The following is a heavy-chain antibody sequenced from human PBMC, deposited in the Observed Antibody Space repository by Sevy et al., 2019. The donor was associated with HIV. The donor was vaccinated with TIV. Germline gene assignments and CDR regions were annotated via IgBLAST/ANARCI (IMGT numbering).Heavy chain of an antibody. V-gene: IGHV5-51*01. D-gene: IGHD5-12*01. Sequence: GGSLRLSCKGSGYSFTSYWIGWVRQMPGKGLEWMGIIDPGDSDTRYSPSFQGQVTISADKSISTAYLQWSSLKASDTAMYYCVRRDGYASIDYWGQGTLVTVSS. J-gene: IGHJ4*02. CDR1: GYSFTSYW. CDR2: IDPGDSDT. CDR3: VRRDGYASIDY.